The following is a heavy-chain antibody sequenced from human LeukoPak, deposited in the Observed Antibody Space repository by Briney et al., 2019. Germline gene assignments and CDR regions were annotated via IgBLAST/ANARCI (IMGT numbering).Heavy chain of an antibody. CDR1: GFTFSSYS. J-gene: IGHJ4*02. V-gene: IGHV3-21*01. Sequence: GGSLRLSCAASGFTFSSYSMNWVRQAPGKGLEWVSSISSSSSYIYYADSVKGRFTISRDNAKNSLYLQMNSLRAEDTAVYYCARVPYCSGGSRYLDYWGQGTLVTVSS. CDR3: ARVPYCSGGSRYLDY. D-gene: IGHD2-15*01. CDR2: ISSSSSYI.